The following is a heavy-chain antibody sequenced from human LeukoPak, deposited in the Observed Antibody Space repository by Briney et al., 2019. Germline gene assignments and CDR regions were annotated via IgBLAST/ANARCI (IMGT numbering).Heavy chain of an antibody. D-gene: IGHD3-10*01. CDR2: ISSSSSYI. V-gene: IGHV3-21*01. J-gene: IGHJ3*02. Sequence: PGGTLRLSCAASGFTFSSYGMSWVRQAPGRGLEWVSSISSSSSYIYYADSVKGRFTISRDNAKNSLYLQMNSLRAEDTAVYYCARDSLLWFGELDDAFDIWGQGTMVTVSS. CDR3: ARDSLLWFGELDDAFDI. CDR1: GFTFSSYG.